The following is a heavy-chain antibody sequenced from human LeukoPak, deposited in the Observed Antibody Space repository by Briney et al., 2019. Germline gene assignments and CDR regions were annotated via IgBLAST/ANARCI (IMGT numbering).Heavy chain of an antibody. J-gene: IGHJ4*02. CDR2: ISYDEMYQ. D-gene: IGHD3-10*01. CDR3: AKDRDYYGSGSDC. V-gene: IGHV3-30*18. CDR1: GFTFNIYG. Sequence: PGGSLRLSCAASGFTFNIYGMHWVRQAPGKGLEWVAGISYDEMYQYYADSVKGRFTISRDNSKNTLFLQMNSLRAEDTAIYYCAKDRDYYGSGSDCWGQGTLVTVSS.